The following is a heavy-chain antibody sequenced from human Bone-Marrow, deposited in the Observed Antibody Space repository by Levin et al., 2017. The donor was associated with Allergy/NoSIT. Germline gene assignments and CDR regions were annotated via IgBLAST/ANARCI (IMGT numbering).Heavy chain of an antibody. CDR1: GFTFNTYA. CDR3: AKRCLRGSGCNYFDS. J-gene: IGHJ4*02. CDR2: FGHFDTA. V-gene: IGHV3-23*01. Sequence: GGSLRLSCVASGFTFNTYAMSWVRQAPGKGLEWVSTFGHFDTAYYADSVKGRFTISRDTSKNTLYLQMNSLRAEDTALYYCAKRCLRGSGCNYFDSWGQGTLVTVSS. D-gene: IGHD3-10*01.